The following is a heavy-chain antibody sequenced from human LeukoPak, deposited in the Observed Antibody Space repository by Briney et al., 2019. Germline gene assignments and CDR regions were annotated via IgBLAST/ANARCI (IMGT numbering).Heavy chain of an antibody. V-gene: IGHV4-59*01. CDR3: ARARALGSGKYYFDY. Sequence: SETLSLTCTVSGGSISSYYWSWIRLPPGKGLEWIGYIDYSGSTNYNPSLKSRVTISLDTSKNQFSLKLSSVTAADTAVYFCARARALGSGKYYFDYWGQGTLVTVSS. J-gene: IGHJ4*02. CDR2: IDYSGST. CDR1: GGSISSYY. D-gene: IGHD3-16*01.